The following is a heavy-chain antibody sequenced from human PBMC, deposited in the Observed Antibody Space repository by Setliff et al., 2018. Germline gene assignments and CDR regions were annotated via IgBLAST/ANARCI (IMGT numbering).Heavy chain of an antibody. CDR3: AKVNHYYNWNYVDYFDY. D-gene: IGHD1-7*01. V-gene: IGHV1-8*02. CDR1: GYTFTSYA. CDR2: MNPNSGNT. J-gene: IGHJ4*02. Sequence: ASVKVSCKASGYTFTSYAMNWVRQAPGQGLEWMGWMNPNSGNTGYAQKFQGRVTMTRNTSISTAYMELSSLRSEDTAVYYCAKVNHYYNWNYVDYFDYWGQGTLVTVSS.